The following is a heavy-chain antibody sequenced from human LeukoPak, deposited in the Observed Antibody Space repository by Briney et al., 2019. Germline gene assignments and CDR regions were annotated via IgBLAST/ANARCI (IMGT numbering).Heavy chain of an antibody. CDR2: INTNTGNP. CDR3: ARDKWQYYYDSSGYFSV. CDR1: GYTFTSYA. V-gene: IGHV7-4-1*02. D-gene: IGHD3-22*01. Sequence: VASVKVSCKASGYTFTSYAVNWVRQAPGQGLEWMGWINTNTGNPTYAQGFTGRFVFSLDTSVSTAYLQISSLKAEDTAVYYCARDKWQYYYDSSGYFSVWGKGTTVTVSS. J-gene: IGHJ6*04.